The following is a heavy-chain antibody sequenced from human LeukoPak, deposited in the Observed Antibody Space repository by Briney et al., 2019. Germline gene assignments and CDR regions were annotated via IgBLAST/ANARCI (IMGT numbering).Heavy chain of an antibody. D-gene: IGHD3-16*02. CDR2: IKQDGSEK. Sequence: GGSLRLSCAASGFTFSSYWMSWVRQAPGKGLEWVANIKQDGSEKYYVDSVKGRFTISRDNAKNSLYLQMNSLRAEDTAVYYCARGTEGYDYVWGSYRYLDYWDQGTLVTVSS. V-gene: IGHV3-7*03. J-gene: IGHJ4*02. CDR3: ARGTEGYDYVWGSYRYLDY. CDR1: GFTFSSYW.